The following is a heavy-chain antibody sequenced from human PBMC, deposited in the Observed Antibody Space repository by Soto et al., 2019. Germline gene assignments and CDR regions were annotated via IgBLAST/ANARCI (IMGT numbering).Heavy chain of an antibody. CDR1: GFTFSSYG. V-gene: IGHV3-33*01. D-gene: IGHD6-6*01. Sequence: GGSLRLSCAASGFTFSSYGMHWVRQAPGKGLEWVAVIWYDGSNKYYADSVKGRFTISRDNSKNTLYLQMNSLRAEDTAVYYCARDLGSSSSPNWYFDLWGRGTLATVSS. CDR3: ARDLGSSSSPNWYFDL. CDR2: IWYDGSNK. J-gene: IGHJ2*01.